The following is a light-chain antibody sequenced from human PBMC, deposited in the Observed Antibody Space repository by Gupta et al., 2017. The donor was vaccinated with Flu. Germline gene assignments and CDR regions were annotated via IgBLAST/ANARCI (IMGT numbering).Light chain of an antibody. J-gene: IGLJ3*02. Sequence: SALTQPASVSGSPGQSITISCTGTSSDVGGYNYVSWYQQHPGKAPKLMIYEVSNRPSGVSNRFSGSKSGNTASLTISGLQAEDEADYYCSSYTSSSTRVFGGGTKLTDL. CDR1: SSDVGGYNY. V-gene: IGLV2-14*01. CDR3: SSYTSSSTRV. CDR2: EVS.